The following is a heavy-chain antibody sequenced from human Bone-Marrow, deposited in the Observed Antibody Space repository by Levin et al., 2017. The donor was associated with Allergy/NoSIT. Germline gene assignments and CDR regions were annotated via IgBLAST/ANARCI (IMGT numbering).Heavy chain of an antibody. D-gene: IGHD6-19*01. J-gene: IGHJ4*02. CDR1: GFTFDSYA. CDR2: ISGTGDTT. V-gene: IGHV3-23*01. Sequence: GESLKISCAASGFTFDSYAMTWVRQAPGKGLEWLSLISGTGDTTYYADSVKGRFATSRDNSKNILYLQMNRLRADDTAVYYCAKIKQWLRDFDYWGQGTRVTVSS. CDR3: AKIKQWLRDFDY.